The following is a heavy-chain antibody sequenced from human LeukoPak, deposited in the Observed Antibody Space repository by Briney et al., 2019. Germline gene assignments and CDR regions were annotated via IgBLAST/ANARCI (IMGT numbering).Heavy chain of an antibody. CDR2: INPNSGGT. CDR3: ATLRSGVRVY. CDR1: GYTFSVYS. J-gene: IGHJ4*02. Sequence: ASVKVSCKASGYTFSVYSIHWVRQAPGQGLEWMGWINPNSGGTNYAQKFQGRVTMTSDTSTRTDYMELSSLTSDDTAVYYCATLRSGVRVYWGQGTLVTVSS. D-gene: IGHD2-8*01. V-gene: IGHV1-2*02.